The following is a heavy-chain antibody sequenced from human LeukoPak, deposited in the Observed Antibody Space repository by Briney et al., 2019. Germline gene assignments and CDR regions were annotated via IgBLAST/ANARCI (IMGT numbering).Heavy chain of an antibody. V-gene: IGHV4-59*08. D-gene: IGHD3-16*01. CDR2: IYYSGST. Sequence: SETLSLTCTVSGGSISSYYWSWIRQPPGKGLEWIGYIYYSGSTNYNPSLKSRVTISVDTSKNQFSLKLSPVTAADTAVYYCARSIDYAKFDYWGQGTLVTVSS. CDR1: GGSISSYY. CDR3: ARSIDYAKFDY. J-gene: IGHJ4*02.